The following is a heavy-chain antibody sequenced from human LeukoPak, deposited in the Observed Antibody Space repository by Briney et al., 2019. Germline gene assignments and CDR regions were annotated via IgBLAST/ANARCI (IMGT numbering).Heavy chain of an antibody. CDR1: GFTFTNYD. Sequence: GGSLRLPCAASGFTFTNYDMHWVRQVTGKGLEWVSAIGIAGDTYYPGSVRGRFTISRENAKNSLCPQMNSLRDGDTAVYYCVRGGSGWYYFDYWGQGTLVTVSS. CDR2: IGIAGDT. V-gene: IGHV3-13*04. D-gene: IGHD6-19*01. J-gene: IGHJ4*02. CDR3: VRGGSGWYYFDY.